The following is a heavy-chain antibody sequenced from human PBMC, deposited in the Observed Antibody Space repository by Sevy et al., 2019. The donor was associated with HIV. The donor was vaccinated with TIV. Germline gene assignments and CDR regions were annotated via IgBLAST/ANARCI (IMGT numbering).Heavy chain of an antibody. CDR3: ARDQLGSIDY. Sequence: GGSLRLSCAVSGFTFSTYAMHWVRQAPGKGLECVAIVSSDGREINYADSVKGRFTISGDNSRNTLYLQMNSLRTEDTALYYCARDQLGSIDYWGQGTLVTVSS. V-gene: IGHV3-30*04. CDR2: VSSDGREI. J-gene: IGHJ4*02. CDR1: GFTFSTYA. D-gene: IGHD7-27*01.